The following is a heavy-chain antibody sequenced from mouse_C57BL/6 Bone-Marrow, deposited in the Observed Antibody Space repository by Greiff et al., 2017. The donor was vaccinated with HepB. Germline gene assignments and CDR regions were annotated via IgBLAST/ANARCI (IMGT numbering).Heavy chain of an antibody. D-gene: IGHD2-1*01. CDR3: ASPLWYFWYFDV. CDR1: GYTFTSYG. J-gene: IGHJ1*03. V-gene: IGHV1-81*01. CDR2: IYPRSGNT. Sequence: VMLVESGAELARPGASVKLSCKASGYTFTSYGISWVKQRTGQGLEWIGEIYPRSGNTYYNEKFKGKATLTADKSSSTAYMELRSLTSEDSAVYFCASPLWYFWYFDVWGTGTTVTVSS.